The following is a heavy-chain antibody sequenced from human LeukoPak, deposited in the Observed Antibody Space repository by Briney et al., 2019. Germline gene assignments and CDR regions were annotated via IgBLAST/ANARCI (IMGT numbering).Heavy chain of an antibody. CDR3: ARYYDSSGYYGVFYWFDP. D-gene: IGHD3-22*01. CDR2: INPNSGGT. V-gene: IGHV1-2*02. Sequence: ASVKVSCKASGYTFTGYYMHWVRQAPGQGLEWMGWINPNSGGTNYAQKFQGRVTMTRDTSISTAYMELSRLRSDDTAAYYCARYYDSSGYYGVFYWFDPWGQGTLVTVSS. CDR1: GYTFTGYY. J-gene: IGHJ5*02.